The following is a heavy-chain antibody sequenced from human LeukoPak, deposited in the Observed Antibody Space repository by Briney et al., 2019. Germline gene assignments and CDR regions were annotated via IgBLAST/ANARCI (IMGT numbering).Heavy chain of an antibody. Sequence: ASVKVSCKASGYTFTSYDINWVRQATGQGLEWMGWMNPNSGNTGYAQKFQGRVTMTRNTSISTAYMELSSLRSEDTAVYYCAIPSIAAAGYFDYWGQGTLVTVSS. CDR1: GYTFTSYD. D-gene: IGHD6-13*01. V-gene: IGHV1-8*01. CDR2: MNPNSGNT. CDR3: AIPSIAAAGYFDY. J-gene: IGHJ4*02.